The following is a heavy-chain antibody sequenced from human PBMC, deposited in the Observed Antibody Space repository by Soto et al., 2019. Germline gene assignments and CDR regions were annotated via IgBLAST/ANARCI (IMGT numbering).Heavy chain of an antibody. Sequence: GESLKISCKGSGYSFTSYWIGWVRQMPGKGLEWMGIIYPGDSDTRYSPSFQGQVTISADKSISTAYLQWSSLKASDTAMYYCARHKAVAGSSYCYYYGMDVWGQGTTVTVSS. J-gene: IGHJ6*02. CDR3: ARHKAVAGSSYCYYYGMDV. D-gene: IGHD6-19*01. CDR1: GYSFTSYW. V-gene: IGHV5-51*01. CDR2: IYPGDSDT.